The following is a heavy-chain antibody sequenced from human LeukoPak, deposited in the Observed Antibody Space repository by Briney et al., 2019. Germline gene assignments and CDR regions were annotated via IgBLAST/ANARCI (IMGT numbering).Heavy chain of an antibody. D-gene: IGHD3-22*01. Sequence: ASVKVSCKASGYTFTSYGISWVRQAPGQGLEWMGWISAYNGNTNYAQKLQGRVTMTTDTSTSTAYMELRSLRSDDTAVYYCARAPYYYDSSGYYSPLGYWGRGTLVTVSS. J-gene: IGHJ4*02. CDR2: ISAYNGNT. V-gene: IGHV1-18*01. CDR1: GYTFTSYG. CDR3: ARAPYYYDSSGYYSPLGY.